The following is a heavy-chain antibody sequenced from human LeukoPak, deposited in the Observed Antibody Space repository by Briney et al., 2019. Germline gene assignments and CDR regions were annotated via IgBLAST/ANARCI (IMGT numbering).Heavy chain of an antibody. CDR3: AKGSGTFDY. V-gene: IGHV3-23*01. J-gene: IGHJ4*02. CDR2: ISASGGST. CDR1: GFTFSSAA. Sequence: GGSLRLSCAASGFTFSSAAMSWVRQAPGKGLEWVSAISASGGSTDYADSVKGRFTISRDNCKNTLYLQMNRLRAEDTAEYYCAKGSGTFDYWGQGTLVTVSS.